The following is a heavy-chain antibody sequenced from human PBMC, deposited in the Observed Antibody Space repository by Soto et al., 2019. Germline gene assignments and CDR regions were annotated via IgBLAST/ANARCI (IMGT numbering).Heavy chain of an antibody. CDR2: INAGNGNT. Sequence: ASVKVSCKASGYTFTSYAMHWVRQAPGQRLEWMGWINAGNGNTKYSQKFQGRVTITRDTSASTAYMELSSLRSEDTAVYYCARVLYSSGWYLYYFDYWGQGTRVTVSS. CDR1: GYTFTSYA. CDR3: ARVLYSSGWYLYYFDY. V-gene: IGHV1-3*01. D-gene: IGHD6-19*01. J-gene: IGHJ4*02.